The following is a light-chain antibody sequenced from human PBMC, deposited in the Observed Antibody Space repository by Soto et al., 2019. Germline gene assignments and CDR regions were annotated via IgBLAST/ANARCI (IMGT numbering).Light chain of an antibody. CDR2: DAS. CDR3: QQYDSSPRT. Sequence: EIVLTQSPATLSSFPGDRVTLSCRASQSVRSSYLAWYQHKPGQAPRLLIYDASNRATGIPDRFSGSGSGTDFTLTITRLEPEDFAVYYCQQYDSSPRTFGQGTKVDIK. V-gene: IGKV3-20*01. CDR1: QSVRSSY. J-gene: IGKJ1*01.